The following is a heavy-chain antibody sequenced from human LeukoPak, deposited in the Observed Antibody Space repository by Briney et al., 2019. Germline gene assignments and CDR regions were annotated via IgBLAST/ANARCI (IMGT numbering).Heavy chain of an antibody. J-gene: IGHJ6*02. Sequence: GGSLRLSCAASGFTVSTNYMTWVRQAPGKGLEWVSVIYSGGSTYYADSVKGRFTISRDNSKNTVYLQMNSLRVEDTAVYYCARERDIETSGTSGMDVWGQGTTVTVSS. V-gene: IGHV3-53*01. CDR3: ARERDIETSGTSGMDV. CDR2: IYSGGST. CDR1: GFTVSTNY. D-gene: IGHD6-13*01.